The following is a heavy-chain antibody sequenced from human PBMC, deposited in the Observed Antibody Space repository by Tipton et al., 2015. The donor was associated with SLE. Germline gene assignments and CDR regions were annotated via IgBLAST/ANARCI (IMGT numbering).Heavy chain of an antibody. Sequence: TLSLTCAVSGGSISSSNWWSWVRQPPGKGLEWTGSVYYSGSTSYNPSLKSRVTISIDTSKRQFSLQLSSVTAADTAVYYCARGVPYQYYYYLDVWGKGTTVTVSS. CDR3: ARGVPYQYYYYLDV. V-gene: IGHV4-4*02. D-gene: IGHD2-2*01. CDR1: GGSISSSNW. CDR2: VYYSGST. J-gene: IGHJ6*03.